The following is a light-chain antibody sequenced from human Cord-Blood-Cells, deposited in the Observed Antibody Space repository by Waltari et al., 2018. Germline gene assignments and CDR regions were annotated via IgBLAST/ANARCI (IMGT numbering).Light chain of an antibody. J-gene: IGLJ1*01. Sequence: QSALTQPASVSGSPGPSITISCTGTSSDVGSYNLLSWYQQHTGKAPKLMIYEVSKRPSGVSNRFSGSKSGNTASLTISGLQAEDEADYYCCSYAGSSTLYVFGTGTKVTVL. CDR2: EVS. V-gene: IGLV2-23*02. CDR1: SSDVGSYNL. CDR3: CSYAGSSTLYV.